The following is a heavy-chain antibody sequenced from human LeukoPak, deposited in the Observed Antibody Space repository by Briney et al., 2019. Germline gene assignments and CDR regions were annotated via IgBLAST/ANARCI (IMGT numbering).Heavy chain of an antibody. Sequence: GGSLRLSCAASGFTFSSYAMSWVRQAPGEGLEWVSAISGSGGSTYYADSVKGRFTISRDNSKNTLYLQMNSLRAEDTAVYYCAKDPQERLSSGWLYFDYWGQGTLVTVSS. J-gene: IGHJ4*02. V-gene: IGHV3-23*01. CDR3: AKDPQERLSSGWLYFDY. CDR2: ISGSGGST. D-gene: IGHD6-19*01. CDR1: GFTFSSYA.